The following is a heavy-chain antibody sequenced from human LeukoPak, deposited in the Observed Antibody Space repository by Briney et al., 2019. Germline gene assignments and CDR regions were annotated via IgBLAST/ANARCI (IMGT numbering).Heavy chain of an antibody. CDR3: ARDREVPAASYYYYYGMDV. CDR2: ISASGGGT. CDR1: EFIFSSYG. D-gene: IGHD2-2*01. V-gene: IGHV3-23*01. Sequence: GGSLRLSCAASEFIFSSYGMSWVRQAPGKGLEWVSAISASGGGTYYADSVKGRFTISRDNSKNTLYLQMNSLRAEDTAVYYCARDREVPAASYYYYYGMDVWGQGTTVTVSS. J-gene: IGHJ6*02.